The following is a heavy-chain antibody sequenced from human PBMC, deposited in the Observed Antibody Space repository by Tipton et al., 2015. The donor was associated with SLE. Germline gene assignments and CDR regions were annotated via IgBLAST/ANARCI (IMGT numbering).Heavy chain of an antibody. CDR1: GGSISSSSYY. Sequence: TLSLTCTVSGGSISSSSYYWGWIRQPPGKGLEWIGSILYDDTTFYNPSLESRLTISMDRSENHFSLSLRSVTAADSAVYYCARASVGATMPFDYWGQGTLVTVSS. J-gene: IGHJ4*02. CDR2: ILYDDTT. D-gene: IGHD1-26*01. CDR3: ARASVGATMPFDY. V-gene: IGHV4-39*07.